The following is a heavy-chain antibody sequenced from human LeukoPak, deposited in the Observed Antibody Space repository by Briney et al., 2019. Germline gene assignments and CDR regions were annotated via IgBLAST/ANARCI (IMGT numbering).Heavy chain of an antibody. CDR1: GFTVSSNF. Sequence: GGSQRLSCAASGFTVSSNFMSWVRQAPGEGLERGSVIYSGGSTYYADSVKGRFTISTDNSKNTPYLQMNSLTAEDTTVYYCARAGGGYVWALGYWGQGTLVTVSS. V-gene: IGHV3-53*01. J-gene: IGHJ4*02. CDR3: ARAGGGYVWALGY. CDR2: IYSGGST. D-gene: IGHD5-12*01.